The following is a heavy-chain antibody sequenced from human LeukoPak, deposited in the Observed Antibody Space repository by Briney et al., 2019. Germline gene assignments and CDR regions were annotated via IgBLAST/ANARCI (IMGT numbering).Heavy chain of an antibody. D-gene: IGHD3-10*01. V-gene: IGHV4-4*02. CDR3: ARGGYYGSGSYDYFDY. CDR1: GGSISSSNW. J-gene: IGHJ4*02. CDR2: IYHSGST. Sequence: SETLSLTCAVSGGSISSSNWWSWVRQPPGKGLEWIGEIYHSGSTNYNPSLKSRVTISVDKSKNQFSLKLSSVTAADTAVYYCARGGYYGSGSYDYFDYWGQGTLVTVSS.